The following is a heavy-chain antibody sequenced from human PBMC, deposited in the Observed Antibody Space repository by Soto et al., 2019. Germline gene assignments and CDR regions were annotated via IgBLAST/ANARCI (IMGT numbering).Heavy chain of an antibody. J-gene: IGHJ6*02. CDR1: GYSFTSYW. CDR3: ARLRYYYDSSGYLGAHYYGMDV. V-gene: IGHV5-10-1*01. CDR2: IDPSDSYT. Sequence: PGESLKISCKGSGYSFTSYWISWVRQMPGKGLEWMGRIDPSDSYTNYSPSFQGHVTISADKSISTAYLQWSSLKASDTAMYYCARLRYYYDSSGYLGAHYYGMDVWGQGTTVTVSS. D-gene: IGHD3-22*01.